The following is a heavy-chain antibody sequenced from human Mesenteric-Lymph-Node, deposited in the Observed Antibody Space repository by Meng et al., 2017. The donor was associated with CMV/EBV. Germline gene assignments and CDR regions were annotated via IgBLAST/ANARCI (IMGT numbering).Heavy chain of an antibody. V-gene: IGHV1-69*04. CDR3: ATERPYTSSDISDF. D-gene: IGHD6-6*01. CDR1: GGTFRSYD. J-gene: IGHJ4*02. CDR2: IIPMYEIT. Sequence: KASGGTFRSYDSSWVRQAPGQGLEWMGRIIPMYEITTYEQKFQGRVTITADKSTTTAYMELSRLRSEDTALYYCATERPYTSSDISDFWGQGTLVTVSS.